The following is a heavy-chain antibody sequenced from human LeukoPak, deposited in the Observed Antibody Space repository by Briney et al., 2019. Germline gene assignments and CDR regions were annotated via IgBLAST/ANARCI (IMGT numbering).Heavy chain of an antibody. CDR2: IKGDGSST. CDR3: ARDGLPAAADS. CDR1: GFTFSIYW. V-gene: IGHV3-74*01. Sequence: PGGPLRLSCAASGFTFSIYWMRWVRQAPGRGLVWVSHIKGDGSSTNYADSVKGRFTISRDNAKNTLYLQMNSLRAEDTAVYYCARDGLPAAADSWGQGTLVTVSS. D-gene: IGHD2-2*01. J-gene: IGHJ4*02.